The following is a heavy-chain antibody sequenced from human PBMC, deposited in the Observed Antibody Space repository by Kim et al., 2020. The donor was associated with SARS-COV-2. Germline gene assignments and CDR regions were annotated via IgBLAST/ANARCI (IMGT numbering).Heavy chain of an antibody. V-gene: IGHV4-59*08. CDR2: IYYSWST. CDR3: AGHRARADSYYYDSSGYGWFDP. CDR1: DGSIRSYF. D-gene: IGHD3-22*01. Sequence: SETLSLTCTVSDGSIRSYFLSWIRQPPGKGLEWIGYIYYSWSTNYYPSLKSRVTISVDTSKNRFSLNLSSVTAADTAMYYCAGHRARADSYYYDSSGYGWFDPWGQGTLVTVSS. J-gene: IGHJ5*02.